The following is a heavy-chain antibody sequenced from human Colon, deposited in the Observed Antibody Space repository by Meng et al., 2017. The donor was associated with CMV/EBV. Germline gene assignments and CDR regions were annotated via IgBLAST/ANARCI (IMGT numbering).Heavy chain of an antibody. CDR2: ISAYNGNT. CDR3: TREGFDY. V-gene: IGHV1-18*01. J-gene: IGHJ4*02. Sequence: QVQLVQCGAEMKKPGASVKVSRKASGYTFSNYGISWLRQAPRQGLEWMGWISAYNGNTNYAQNFQGRLTVTTDTSTNTAYMELTRLRSDDTAVYFCTREGFDYWGQGALVTVSS. CDR1: GYTFSNYG.